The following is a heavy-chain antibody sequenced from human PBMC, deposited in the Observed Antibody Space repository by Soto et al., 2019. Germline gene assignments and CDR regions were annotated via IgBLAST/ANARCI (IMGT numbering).Heavy chain of an antibody. CDR2: IWYDGSNK. Sequence: QVQQVESGGGVVQPGRSLRLSCAASGFTFSSYGMHWVRQAPGKGLEWVAVIWYDGSNKYYADSVKGRFTISRDNSKNTLYLQMNSLRAEDTAVYYCAGSTGYYFFDYWGQGTLVTVSS. CDR1: GFTFSSYG. J-gene: IGHJ4*02. V-gene: IGHV3-33*01. CDR3: AGSTGYYFFDY. D-gene: IGHD3-22*01.